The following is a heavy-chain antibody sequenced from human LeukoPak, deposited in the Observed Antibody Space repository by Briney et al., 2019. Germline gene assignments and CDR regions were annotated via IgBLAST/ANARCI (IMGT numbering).Heavy chain of an antibody. D-gene: IGHD3-16*01. CDR2: ISSSNSYI. J-gene: IGHJ4*02. CDR3: ARGSSNIVRGSYLDY. V-gene: IGHV3-21*01. CDR1: GGSISSSN. Sequence: GTLSLTCAVSGGSISSSNWWSWVRQPPGKGLEWVSSISSSNSYIYYADSVKGRFTISRDNAKNSLYLQMNSLRAEDTAVYYCARGSSNIVRGSYLDYWGQGTLVTVSS.